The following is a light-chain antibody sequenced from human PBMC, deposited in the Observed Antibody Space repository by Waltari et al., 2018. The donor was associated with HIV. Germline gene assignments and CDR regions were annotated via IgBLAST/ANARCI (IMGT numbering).Light chain of an antibody. CDR2: LNSDGSH. J-gene: IGLJ3*02. CDR3: QSWDTGIVV. V-gene: IGLV4-69*01. CDR1: SGHSDYA. Sequence: QLVLTQSPSASASLGASVKLTCTLSSGHSDYAISWHQQQPEKGPRYLMRLNSDGSHIKGDGIPDRFSGSSSGAERYLTISSLQSVDEADYYCQSWDTGIVVFGGGTKLTVL.